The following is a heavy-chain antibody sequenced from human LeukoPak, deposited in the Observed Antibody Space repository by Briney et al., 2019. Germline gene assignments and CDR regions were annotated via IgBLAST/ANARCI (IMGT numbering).Heavy chain of an antibody. CDR1: GYSFTSYW. V-gene: IGHV5-51*01. J-gene: IGHJ4*02. Sequence: GESLKISCKGSGYSFTSYWIGWVRPMPGKGLEWMGIIYPGDSDTIYSPSFQGQVTISADTSISTAYLQWSSLKASDTAMYYCARHGILTGYYTGYSDYWGQGTLVTVSS. CDR3: ARHGILTGYYTGYSDY. CDR2: IYPGDSDT. D-gene: IGHD3-9*01.